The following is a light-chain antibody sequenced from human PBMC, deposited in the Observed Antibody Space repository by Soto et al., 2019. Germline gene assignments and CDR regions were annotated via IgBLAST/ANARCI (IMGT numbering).Light chain of an antibody. CDR2: EVG. V-gene: IGLV2-14*01. Sequence: QSALTQPASVSGSAGQSITISCTGSSSDVGAYKYVSWYQQYPGKAPKLIIYEVGHRPSGVSNRFSGSKSGKTASLTISELQAEDEADYYCNSYINTTIPVFGGGTKLTVL. J-gene: IGLJ3*02. CDR1: SSDVGAYKY. CDR3: NSYINTTIPV.